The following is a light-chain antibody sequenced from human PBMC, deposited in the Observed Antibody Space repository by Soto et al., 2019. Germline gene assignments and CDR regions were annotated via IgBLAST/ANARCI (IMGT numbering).Light chain of an antibody. Sequence: EIVLTQSPDTLSLSPGERATLFCRASQSVTSTYLAWYQQRPGQSPRLLIFAAYSRAAGVPDRFSGSGSGTDFTLTISRLEPGDFAVYYCQHYGNSPQTFGQGTKVDIK. J-gene: IGKJ1*01. CDR3: QHYGNSPQT. CDR1: QSVTSTY. CDR2: AAY. V-gene: IGKV3-20*01.